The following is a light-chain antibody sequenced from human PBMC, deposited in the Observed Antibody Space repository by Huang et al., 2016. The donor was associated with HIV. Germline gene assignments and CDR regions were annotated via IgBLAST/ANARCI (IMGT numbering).Light chain of an antibody. J-gene: IGKJ5*01. CDR3: QQRSDWPT. V-gene: IGKV3-11*01. CDR2: DAS. Sequence: EIVLTQSPATLSLPPGERATLSCRASQSVSNYLAWYQQQPGQAPRLLNYDASDRATDIPARFSGSGSGTDFPLTISSLEPEDFGIDYCQQRSDWPTFGQGTRLGIK. CDR1: QSVSNY.